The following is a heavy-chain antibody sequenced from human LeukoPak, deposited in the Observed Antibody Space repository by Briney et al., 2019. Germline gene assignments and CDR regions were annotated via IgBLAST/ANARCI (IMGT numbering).Heavy chain of an antibody. CDR2: IESKTDGGTT. CDR3: ARGSWSAAGTSIDY. CDR1: GFTFSNAW. D-gene: IGHD6-13*01. V-gene: IGHV3-15*04. Sequence: GGSLRLSCAASGFTFSNAWMNWVRQAPGKGLEWVGRIESKTDGGTTDYAAPVKGRFTISRDDSKNMLYLQMNSLRAEDTAVYYCARGSWSAAGTSIDYWGQGTLVTVSS. J-gene: IGHJ4*02.